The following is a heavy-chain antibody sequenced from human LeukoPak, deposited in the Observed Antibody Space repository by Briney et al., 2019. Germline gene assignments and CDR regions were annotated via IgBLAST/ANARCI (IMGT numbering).Heavy chain of an antibody. CDR2: IYYSGST. CDR3: ASNRTPYYDILTGYYQVNYFDY. CDR1: GGSISSGDYY. J-gene: IGHJ4*02. D-gene: IGHD3-9*01. Sequence: SETLSLTCTVSGGSISSGDYYWGWIPQPPGKGLEWIGYIYYSGSTYYNPSFKSRVTISVDTSKNQFSLELRSVTAADTAVYYCASNRTPYYDILTGYYQVNYFDYWGQGTLVTVSS. V-gene: IGHV4-30-4*01.